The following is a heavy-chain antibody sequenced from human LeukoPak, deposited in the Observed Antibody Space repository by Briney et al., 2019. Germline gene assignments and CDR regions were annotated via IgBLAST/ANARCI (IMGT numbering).Heavy chain of an antibody. D-gene: IGHD3-22*01. CDR3: ARGGGPPRVVVIIPTVGYFQH. CDR2: IYYSGST. CDR1: GGSISSYY. Sequence: SETLSLTCTVSGGSISSYYWSWIRQPPGKGLEWIGYIYYSGSTNYNPSLKSRVIISVDTSKNQFSLKLSSVTAADTAVYYCARGGGPPRVVVIIPTVGYFQHWGQGTLVTVSS. J-gene: IGHJ1*01. V-gene: IGHV4-59*01.